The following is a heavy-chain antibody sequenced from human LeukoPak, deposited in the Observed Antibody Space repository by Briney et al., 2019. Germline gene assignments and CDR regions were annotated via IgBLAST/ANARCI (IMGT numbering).Heavy chain of an antibody. D-gene: IGHD4-17*01. CDR2: ISGSGGST. V-gene: IGHV3-23*01. J-gene: IGHJ4*02. Sequence: GGSLRLSCAASGFTFSSYGMSWVRQAPGKGLEWVSAISGSGGSTYYADSVKGRFTISRDNSKNTLYLQMNSLRAEDTAVYYCANVKYGDELPFDYWGQGTLVTVSS. CDR1: GFTFSSYG. CDR3: ANVKYGDELPFDY.